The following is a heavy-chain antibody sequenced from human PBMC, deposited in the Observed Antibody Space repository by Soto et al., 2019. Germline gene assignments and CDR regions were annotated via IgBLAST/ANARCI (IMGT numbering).Heavy chain of an antibody. CDR3: ARDCIDSSSSGDWFDP. CDR1: GGSISSYY. D-gene: IGHD6-6*01. J-gene: IGHJ5*02. Sequence: SDTLSLTCTVSGGSISSYYWSWIRQPPGKGLEWIGYIYYSGSTNYNPSLKSRVTISVDTSKNQFSLKLSSVTAADTAVYYCARDCIDSSSSGDWFDPWGQGTLVTVSS. V-gene: IGHV4-59*01. CDR2: IYYSGST.